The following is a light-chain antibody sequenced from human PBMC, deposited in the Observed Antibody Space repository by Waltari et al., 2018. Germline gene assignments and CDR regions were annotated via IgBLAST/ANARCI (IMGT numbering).Light chain of an antibody. V-gene: IGLV2-23*02. CDR3: CSYAGSSTFV. CDR2: EVS. Sequence: QSALTQPASVSGSPGPSITISCTGTSSDVGSYNLVSWYQQHPGKAPNLMIYEVSKRPSGVSKRFSGSKSGNTASLTISGLQAEDEADYYCCSYAGSSTFVFGGGTKLTVL. CDR1: SSDVGSYNL. J-gene: IGLJ2*01.